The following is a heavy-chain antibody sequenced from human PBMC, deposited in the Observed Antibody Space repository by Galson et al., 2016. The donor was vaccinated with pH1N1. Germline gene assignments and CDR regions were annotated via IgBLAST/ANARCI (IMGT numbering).Heavy chain of an antibody. Sequence: SVKVSCKASGAPFSSYAISWLRQAPGQGLEWMGGIIGMFGTTHYAQKFQGRLTIIADESTSTAYMELSSLTSDDSAVYYCARGKGYMLPYTWFDRWGQGTLVIVSS. CDR2: IIGMFGTT. CDR3: ARGKGYMLPYTWFDR. J-gene: IGHJ5*02. V-gene: IGHV1-69*13. D-gene: IGHD1-1*01. CDR1: GAPFSSYA.